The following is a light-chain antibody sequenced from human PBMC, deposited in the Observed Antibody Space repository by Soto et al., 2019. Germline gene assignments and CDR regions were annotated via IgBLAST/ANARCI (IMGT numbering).Light chain of an antibody. CDR3: QQYISSVT. Sequence: EIVLTQSPGSLSLSPGQRATLSCRASQSVDTTFFTWYQKKPGQAPRLHIYGASKRATGIPDRFSGSGSGTDFTYIIIRLEPEDCAVYYCQQYISSVTFGQGTKVEIK. CDR1: QSVDTTF. CDR2: GAS. V-gene: IGKV3-20*01. J-gene: IGKJ1*01.